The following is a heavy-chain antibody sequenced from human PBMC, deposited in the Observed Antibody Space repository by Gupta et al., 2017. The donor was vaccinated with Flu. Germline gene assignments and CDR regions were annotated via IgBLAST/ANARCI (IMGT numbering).Heavy chain of an antibody. V-gene: IGHV3-7*01. CDR3: ARGRGDSGSWAHYYYGMDV. D-gene: IGHD6-13*01. CDR2: IRHDGREK. J-gene: IGHJ6*02. Sequence: VRQAPGKGLEGVANIRHDGREKYVLDSVKGRFTISRDNAKNSVSLQMNSLRVEDTAVYYCARGRGDSGSWAHYYYGMDVWGQGTTGTVTS.